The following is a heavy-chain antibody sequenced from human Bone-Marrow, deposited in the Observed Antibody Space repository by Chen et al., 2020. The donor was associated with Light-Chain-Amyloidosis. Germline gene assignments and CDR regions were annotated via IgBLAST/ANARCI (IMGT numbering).Heavy chain of an antibody. CDR1: GYSISSGYS. D-gene: IGHD1-26*01. J-gene: IGHJ5*02. Sequence: QVQLQESGPRRVKPSETLSLTCVVSGYSISSGYSWGWIRQPPGKGLEWIGSIFRTGSTYYNPSLRSRVTISLDMSNNQFSLNLKSVTAADTAVYYCARDDRWETHSFDPWGQGTLVTVSS. V-gene: IGHV4-38-2*02. CDR2: IFRTGST. CDR3: ARDDRWETHSFDP.